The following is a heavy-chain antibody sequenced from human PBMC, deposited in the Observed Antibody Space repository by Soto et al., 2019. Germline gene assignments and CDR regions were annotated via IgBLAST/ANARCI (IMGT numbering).Heavy chain of an antibody. CDR3: ARDRVGQLLDYYYYGMDV. CDR2: IIPIFGTA. CDR1: GGTFSSYA. Sequence: SVKVSCKASGGTFSSYAISWVRQAPGQGLEWMGGIIPIFGTANYAQKFQGRVTITADESTSTAYMELSSLRSEDTAVYYCARDRVGQLLDYYYYGMDVWGQGTTVTVSS. D-gene: IGHD6-6*01. V-gene: IGHV1-69*13. J-gene: IGHJ6*02.